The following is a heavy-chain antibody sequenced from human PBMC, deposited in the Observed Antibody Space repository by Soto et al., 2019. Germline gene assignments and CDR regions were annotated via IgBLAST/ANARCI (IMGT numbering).Heavy chain of an antibody. D-gene: IGHD4-4*01. CDR1: GFTCSSYG. CDR2: ISAGGGGT. V-gene: IGHV3-23*01. J-gene: IGHJ4*02. CDR3: ARGLQQTDY. Sequence: GGSLRLSCAASGFTCSSYGMNWVRQAPGKGLEWVSGISAGGGGTYYADSVKGRFAISRDDSKNTLHLQMNSLRAEDTAVYYCARGLQQTDYWGQGTQVTVSS.